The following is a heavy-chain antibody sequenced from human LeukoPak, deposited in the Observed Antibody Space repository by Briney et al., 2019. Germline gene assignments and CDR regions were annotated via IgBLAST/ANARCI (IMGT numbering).Heavy chain of an antibody. J-gene: IGHJ4*02. CDR3: AKDISYGYLDY. CDR1: QSIVSSRY. CDR2: IYDGGKT. V-gene: IGHV3-66*02. D-gene: IGHD5-18*01. Sequence: GGSLRLSCAASQSIVSSRYMSWVRQAPGKGLEWVSIIYDGGKTYYADSVKGRFTISRDNSKNTVFLQMNSLRAEDTAVYYCAKDISYGYLDYWGQGTLVTVSS.